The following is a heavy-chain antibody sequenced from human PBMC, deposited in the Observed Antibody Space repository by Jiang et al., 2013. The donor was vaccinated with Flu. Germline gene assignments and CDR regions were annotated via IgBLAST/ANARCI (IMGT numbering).Heavy chain of an antibody. V-gene: IGHV1-18*01. CDR2: SAYNGNT. CDR3: ARSTASTMVRGVINLPSDY. J-gene: IGHJ4*02. Sequence: SAYNGNTNYAQKLQGRVTMTTDTSTSTAYMELRSLRSDDTAVYYCARSTASTMVRGVINLPSDYWGQGTLVTVSS. D-gene: IGHD3-10*01.